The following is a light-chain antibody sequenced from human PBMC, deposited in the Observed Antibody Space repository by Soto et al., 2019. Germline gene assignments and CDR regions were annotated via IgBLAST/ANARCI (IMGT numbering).Light chain of an antibody. CDR1: SSDVGGYNY. V-gene: IGLV2-11*01. CDR2: DVS. J-gene: IGLJ2*01. CDR3: CSYAGTYTWV. Sequence: QSALIQPRSVSGSPGQSVTISCTGTSSDVGGYNYVSWYQQHPGKVPKLMIYDVSKWPSGVPDRFSGSKSGNTASLTISGLQAEDEADYYCCSYAGTYTWVFGGGTKVTVL.